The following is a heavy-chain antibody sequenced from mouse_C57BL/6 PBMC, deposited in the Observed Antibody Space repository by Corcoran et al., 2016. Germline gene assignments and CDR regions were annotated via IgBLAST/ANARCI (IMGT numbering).Heavy chain of an antibody. J-gene: IGHJ1*03. CDR3: ARGTTVVATDWYFDV. D-gene: IGHD1-1*01. Sequence: EVQLQQSGPELVKPGASVKISCKASGYTFTDYYMNWVKQSHGKSLEWIGDINPNNGGTSYNQKFKGKATLTVDKSSSTAYMELRSLTSEDSAVYYGARGTTVVATDWYFDVWGTGTTVTVSS. CDR2: INPNNGGT. V-gene: IGHV1-26*01. CDR1: GYTFTDYY.